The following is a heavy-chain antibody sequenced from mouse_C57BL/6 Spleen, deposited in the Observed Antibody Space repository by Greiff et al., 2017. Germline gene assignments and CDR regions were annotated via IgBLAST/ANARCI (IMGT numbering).Heavy chain of an antibody. Sequence: QVQLQQSGPELVKPGASVKLSCKASGYTFTSYDLNWVKQRPGQGLEWIGWIYPRDGSTTYNEKFKGKATLTVDTSSSTAYMELHSLTSEDSAVYFCASRVDYWGQGTTLTVSS. CDR2: IYPRDGST. J-gene: IGHJ2*01. CDR1: GYTFTSYD. CDR3: ASRVDY. V-gene: IGHV1-85*01.